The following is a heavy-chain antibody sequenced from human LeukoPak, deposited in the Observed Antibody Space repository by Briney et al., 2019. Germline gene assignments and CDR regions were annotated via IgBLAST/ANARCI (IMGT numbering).Heavy chain of an antibody. CDR3: ASRSLGSYFSLVDY. D-gene: IGHD1-26*01. Sequence: PGGSLRLSCAASGFTFSSYSMSWVRQAPGKGLEWVSSISSSSSYIYYADSVKGRFTISRDNAKNSLYLQMNSLRAEDTAVYYCASRSLGSYFSLVDYWGQGTLVTVSS. CDR2: ISSSSSYI. CDR1: GFTFSSYS. J-gene: IGHJ4*02. V-gene: IGHV3-21*01.